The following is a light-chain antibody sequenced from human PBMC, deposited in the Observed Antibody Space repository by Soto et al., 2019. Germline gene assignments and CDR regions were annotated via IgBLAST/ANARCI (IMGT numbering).Light chain of an antibody. V-gene: IGKV3-15*01. Sequence: EIVMTQSPGTLSVSPGERVTLSCRASERISTNVAWYQQKPGQAPRLLIHGASTRATGIPARFSGSGSETEFSLTISGLQSEDVGVYYCQQYNDWPPYTFGQGTKVDIK. CDR2: GAS. CDR1: ERISTN. J-gene: IGKJ2*01. CDR3: QQYNDWPPYT.